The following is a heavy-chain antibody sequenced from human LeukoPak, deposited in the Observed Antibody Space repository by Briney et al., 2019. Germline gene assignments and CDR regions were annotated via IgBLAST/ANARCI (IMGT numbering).Heavy chain of an antibody. Sequence: GGSLRLSCEAFGFTFSTYAMHWVRQAPGRGLEYVSAISTDGGSTYYANSVKGRFTISRDNSKNTLYLQMNSLRAEDTALYYCARGAYGDYDYWGKGTLVTVSS. J-gene: IGHJ4*02. CDR2: ISTDGGST. D-gene: IGHD4-17*01. CDR3: ARGAYGDYDY. V-gene: IGHV3-64*01. CDR1: GFTFSTYA.